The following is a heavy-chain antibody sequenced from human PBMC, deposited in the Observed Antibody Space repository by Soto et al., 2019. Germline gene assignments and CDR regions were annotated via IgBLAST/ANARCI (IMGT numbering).Heavy chain of an antibody. CDR1: GFTVSSCE. CDR2: INTGGVTI. Sequence: LRLSCTASGFTVSSCEMNWVRQAPGKGLEWVSYINTGGVTIYADSVKGRFTISRDNAQNSLLLQMNSLRAEDTAVYYCTRDKGDKVAYGMDVWGQGTTVTVSS. V-gene: IGHV3-48*03. D-gene: IGHD3-16*01. J-gene: IGHJ6*02. CDR3: TRDKGDKVAYGMDV.